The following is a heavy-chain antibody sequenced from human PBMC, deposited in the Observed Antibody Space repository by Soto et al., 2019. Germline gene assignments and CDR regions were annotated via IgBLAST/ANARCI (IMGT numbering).Heavy chain of an antibody. Sequence: ASVKVSCKASGYTFTSYYMHWVRQAPGQGLEWMGIINPSGGSTSYAQKSQGRVTMTRDTSTSTVYMELSSLRSEDTAVYYCARGAGGESYYITVSWFDPWGQGTLVTVSS. V-gene: IGHV1-46*01. J-gene: IGHJ5*02. D-gene: IGHD3-10*01. CDR3: ARGAGGESYYITVSWFDP. CDR2: INPSGGST. CDR1: GYTFTSYY.